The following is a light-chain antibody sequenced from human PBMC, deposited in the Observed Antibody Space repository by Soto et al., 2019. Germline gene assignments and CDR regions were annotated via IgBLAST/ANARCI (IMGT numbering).Light chain of an antibody. CDR2: AAS. CDR1: QSVSSN. Sequence: EMVVTQSPATLSVSPGERATLSCRASQSVSSNLAGYQQKPGQAPRLLLYAASTRATSIPARLSGSGSGTEFTLTISSLQSEEFAPYYYQQYDKFPSLTFGGGTKVEIK. V-gene: IGKV3-15*01. CDR3: QQYDKFPSLT. J-gene: IGKJ4*01.